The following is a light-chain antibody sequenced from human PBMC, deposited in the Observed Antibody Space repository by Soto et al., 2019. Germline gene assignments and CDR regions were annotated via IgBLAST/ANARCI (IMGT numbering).Light chain of an antibody. CDR3: QQYYSTPPFT. CDR1: QSVLYSSNNKNC. Sequence: DIVMTQSPDSLAVSLSERATINCKSSQSVLYSSNNKNCLAWYQQKPGQPPKLLIYWASTRESGVPDRFSGSGSGTDFTLTISSLQAEDVAVYYCQQYYSTPPFTFGPGTKVDIK. CDR2: WAS. J-gene: IGKJ3*01. V-gene: IGKV4-1*01.